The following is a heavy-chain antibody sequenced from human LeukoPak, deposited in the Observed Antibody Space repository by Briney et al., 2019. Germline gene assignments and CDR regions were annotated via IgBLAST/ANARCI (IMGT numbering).Heavy chain of an antibody. V-gene: IGHV4-4*02. CDR2: IYYSGSTYSGTT. D-gene: IGHD1-26*01. Sequence: SETLSLTCAVSGGSISSSNWWSWVRQPPGKGLEWIGSIYYSGSTYSGTTYHNPSLTSRVTTSVDTSKNQFSLKLRSVTAADTAVYYCARGEWELLYWGQGALVTVSS. J-gene: IGHJ4*02. CDR1: GGSISSSNW. CDR3: ARGEWELLY.